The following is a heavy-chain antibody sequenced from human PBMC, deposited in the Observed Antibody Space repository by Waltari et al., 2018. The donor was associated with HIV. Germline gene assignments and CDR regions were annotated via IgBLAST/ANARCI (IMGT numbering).Heavy chain of an antibody. V-gene: IGHV3-30*18. D-gene: IGHD2-21*02. CDR3: AKDQDGGDRSFDY. Sequence: QVQLVESGGGVVQPGTSLRLSCVASGFIFIRNGMLWVRQAPGKGLEWVAVIFYDGNNTYYADSVKGRFTVSRDNSNNTLYLQMNRLRDEDTAMYYCAKDQDGGDRSFDYWGQGTPVTVSS. CDR2: IFYDGNNT. J-gene: IGHJ4*02. CDR1: GFIFIRNG.